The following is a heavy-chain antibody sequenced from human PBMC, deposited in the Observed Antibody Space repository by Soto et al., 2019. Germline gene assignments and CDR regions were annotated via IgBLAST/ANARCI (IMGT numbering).Heavy chain of an antibody. CDR3: ARDRLELREFDY. D-gene: IGHD1-7*01. CDR1: GGSISSGGYY. J-gene: IGHJ4*02. Sequence: SETLSLTCTVSGGSISSGGYYWSWIRQHPGKGLEWIGYIYYSGSTYYNPSLKSRVTISVDTSKNQFSLKLSSVTAADTAVYYCARDRLELREFDYWGQGTLVTVSS. CDR2: IYYSGST. V-gene: IGHV4-31*03.